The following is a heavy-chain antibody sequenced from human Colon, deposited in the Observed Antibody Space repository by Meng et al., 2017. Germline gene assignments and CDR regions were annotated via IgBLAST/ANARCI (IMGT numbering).Heavy chain of an antibody. D-gene: IGHD3-10*01. V-gene: IGHV3-7*01. CDR1: GFTFSSYW. CDR3: ARSLQGADDFDY. CDR2: IKQDTSEK. J-gene: IGHJ4*02. Sequence: GGSLRLSCAASGFTFSSYWMTWVRQAPGKGLEWVANIKQDTSEKYYVDSVKGRFTVSRDNAKNSLYLQMNSLRVEDTAVYYCARSLQGADDFDYWGQGKLVNGAS.